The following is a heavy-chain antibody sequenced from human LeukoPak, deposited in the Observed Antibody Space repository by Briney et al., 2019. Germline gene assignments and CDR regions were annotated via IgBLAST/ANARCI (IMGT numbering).Heavy chain of an antibody. V-gene: IGHV3-30-3*01. J-gene: IGHJ4*02. D-gene: IGHD3-9*01. CDR3: AREGPVRYFDCPDY. Sequence: GRSLRLSCAASGFTFSSYAMHWVRQAPGKGLEWVAVISYDGSNRYYADSVKGRFTISRDNSKNTLYLQMYSLRAEDTAVYYCAREGPVRYFDCPDYWGQGTLVTVSS. CDR2: ISYDGSNR. CDR1: GFTFSSYA.